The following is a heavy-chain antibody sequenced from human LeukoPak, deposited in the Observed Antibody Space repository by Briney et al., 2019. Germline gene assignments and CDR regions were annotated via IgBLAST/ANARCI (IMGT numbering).Heavy chain of an antibody. CDR3: ARGAPRWLVRLDY. D-gene: IGHD6-19*01. Sequence: SETLSLTCTVSGGSISSYYWNWIRQPPGKGLEWIGYIYYSGTTNYNPSLKSRVTVSVDTSKNQFSLKLSSVTAADTAVYYCARGAPRWLVRLDYWGQGTLVTVSS. V-gene: IGHV4-59*12. CDR1: GGSISSYY. J-gene: IGHJ4*02. CDR2: IYYSGTT.